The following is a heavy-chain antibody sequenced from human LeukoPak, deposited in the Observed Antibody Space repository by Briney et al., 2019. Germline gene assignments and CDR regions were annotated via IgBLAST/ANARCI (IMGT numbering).Heavy chain of an antibody. J-gene: IGHJ4*02. D-gene: IGHD2-15*01. CDR2: INYYGTTT. CDR3: ARDAAGLDY. V-gene: IGHV3-74*03. CDR1: GFTFTNHW. Sequence: GGFLRLSCAASGFTFTNHWMHWVRQAPGKGLVWVSRINYYGTTTMYADSVKGRFTISRDNAKNTLYLQMNSLRAEDTAVYYCARDAAGLDYWGQGTLVTVSS.